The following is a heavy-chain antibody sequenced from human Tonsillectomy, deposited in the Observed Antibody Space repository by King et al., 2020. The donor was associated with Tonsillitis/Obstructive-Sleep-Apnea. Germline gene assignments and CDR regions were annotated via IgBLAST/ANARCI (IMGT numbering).Heavy chain of an antibody. CDR2: MKRDGSER. Sequence: VQLVESGGGLVQPGGSLRLSCAASGFTFSASWMTWVRQAPGKGLEWVSNMKRDGSERHYADSVKGRFTISRDNAKNSLFLQMNILRAEDTAVYYCARDWSPCSGGTCYDAFDIWGQGTMVTVSS. CDR1: GFTFSASW. V-gene: IGHV3-7*04. J-gene: IGHJ3*02. CDR3: ARDWSPCSGGTCYDAFDI. D-gene: IGHD2-15*01.